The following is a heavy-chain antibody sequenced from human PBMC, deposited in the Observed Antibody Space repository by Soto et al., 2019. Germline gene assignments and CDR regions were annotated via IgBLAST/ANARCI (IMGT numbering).Heavy chain of an antibody. V-gene: IGHV4-34*01. D-gene: IGHD1-1*01. CDR1: GGSFSGYY. CDR2: INHSGST. Sequence: ASETLSLTCAVYGGSFSGYYWSWIRQPPGKGLEWIGEINHSGSTNYNPSLKSRVTISVDTSKNQFSLKLSSVTAADTAVYYCARMWNGLTSGAFDIWGQGTMVTVSS. J-gene: IGHJ3*02. CDR3: ARMWNGLTSGAFDI.